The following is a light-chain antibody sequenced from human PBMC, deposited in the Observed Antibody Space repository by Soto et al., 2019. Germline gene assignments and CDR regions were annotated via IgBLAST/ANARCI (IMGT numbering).Light chain of an antibody. V-gene: IGKV1-5*03. Sequence: DVQMTHSPSTVAASCLCIFTIICRASQKIDDWMAWYQQKPGKAPKLLIYRASNLESGVPSRFSGSGSGTEFTLTISSLQPDDFATYYCQQYNSYSFGQGTKVDIK. CDR2: RAS. CDR1: QKIDDW. J-gene: IGKJ1*01. CDR3: QQYNSYS.